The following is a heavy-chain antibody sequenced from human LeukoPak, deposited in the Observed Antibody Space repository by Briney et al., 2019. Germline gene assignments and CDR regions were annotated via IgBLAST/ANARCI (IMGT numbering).Heavy chain of an antibody. CDR2: ISYDGSNK. CDR1: GFTFSSYG. J-gene: IGHJ4*02. D-gene: IGHD5-18*01. V-gene: IGHV3-30*18. Sequence: GGSLRLSCAASGFTFSSYGMHWVRQAPGKGLEWVAVISYDGSNKYYADSVKGRFTISRDNSKNTLYLQMNSLRAEDTAVYYCAKDMNPLSVGDTAYDYWGQGTLVTVSS. CDR3: AKDMNPLSVGDTAYDY.